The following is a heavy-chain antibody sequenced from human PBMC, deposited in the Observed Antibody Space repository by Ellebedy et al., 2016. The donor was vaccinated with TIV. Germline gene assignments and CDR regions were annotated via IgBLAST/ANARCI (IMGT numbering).Heavy chain of an antibody. CDR3: VCSSTWSGPGY. CDR1: GGSISTYY. D-gene: IGHD6-13*01. V-gene: IGHV4-4*07. J-gene: IGHJ4*02. Sequence: SETLSLTXTVSGGSISTYYWSWIRQPAGKGLEWIGRVYSTGTTNYNPSLRSRVSMSVDTSKNQFSLRLSSVTAADTAVYYCVCSSTWSGPGYWGQGTLVTVSS. CDR2: VYSTGTT.